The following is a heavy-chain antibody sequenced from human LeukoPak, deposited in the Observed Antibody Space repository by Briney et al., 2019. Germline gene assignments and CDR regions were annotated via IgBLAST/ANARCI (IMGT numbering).Heavy chain of an antibody. CDR2: IYYSGST. J-gene: IGHJ4*02. CDR1: GGSISSSSYY. CDR3: ARGRLGQLELRHPDLLNFDY. V-gene: IGHV4-39*07. D-gene: IGHD1-7*01. Sequence: PSETLSLTCTVSGGSISSSSYYWGWIRQPPGKGLEWIGSIYYSGSTYYNPSLKSRVTISVDTSKNQFSLKLSSVTAADTAVYYCARGRLGQLELRHPDLLNFDYWGQGTLVTVSS.